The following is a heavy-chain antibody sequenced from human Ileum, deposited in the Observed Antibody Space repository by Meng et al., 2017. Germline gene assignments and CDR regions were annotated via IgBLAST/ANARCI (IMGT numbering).Heavy chain of an antibody. CDR2: ISSSGSTI. D-gene: IGHD3-22*01. CDR3: ARDRVRYYDSSGPKTTPNWFDP. J-gene: IGHJ5*02. V-gene: IGHV3-11*04. Sequence: GESLKISCAASGFSFSDYYMSWIRQAPGKGLEWIAYISSSGSTINYANSVKGRFSISRDNGQNSLYLQMNSLRAEDTAVYYCARDRVRYYDSSGPKTTPNWFDPWGQGTLVTVSS. CDR1: GFSFSDYY.